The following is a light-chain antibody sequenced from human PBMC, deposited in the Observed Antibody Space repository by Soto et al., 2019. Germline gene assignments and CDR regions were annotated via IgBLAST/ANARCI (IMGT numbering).Light chain of an antibody. CDR3: GTWDINLDTVV. CDR1: SSNIGGNY. J-gene: IGLJ2*01. CDR2: DNH. V-gene: IGLV1-51*01. Sequence: QSVLTPPPSVSAAPGQRVTISCSGSSSNIGGNYVSWYQVVPRTAPKLLIYDNHKRHSGVPDRFSGSKSGTSATLGIADLHTGDEAHYYCGTWDINLDTVVFGGGTKLTVL.